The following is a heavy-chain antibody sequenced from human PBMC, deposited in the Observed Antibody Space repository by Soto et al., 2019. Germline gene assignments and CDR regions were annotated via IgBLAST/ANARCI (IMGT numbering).Heavy chain of an antibody. CDR1: GFTFSSYA. V-gene: IGHV3-23*01. CDR3: AKFLGLWELLFDFDY. Sequence: GGSLRLSCAASGFTFSSYAMSWVRQAPGKGLEWVSAISGSGGSTYYADSVKGRFTISRDNSKNTLYLQMNSLRAEDTAVYYCAKFLGLWELLFDFDYWGQGTLVTVSS. D-gene: IGHD1-26*01. J-gene: IGHJ4*02. CDR2: ISGSGGST.